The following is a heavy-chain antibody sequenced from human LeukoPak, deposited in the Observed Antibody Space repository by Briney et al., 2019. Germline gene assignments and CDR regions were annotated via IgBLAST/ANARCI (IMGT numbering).Heavy chain of an antibody. CDR3: ARGYCSSTSCTNDY. D-gene: IGHD2-2*01. V-gene: IGHV3-64*01. Sequence: GGSLRLSRVASGFSLSTYDMYWVRRAPGKGLEYVSGISSNGGTTYYANSVKGRFTISRDNSKNTLYLQMGSLRAEDMAVHYCARGYCSSTSCTNDYWGQGTLVTVSS. CDR2: ISSNGGTT. CDR1: GFSLSTYD. J-gene: IGHJ4*02.